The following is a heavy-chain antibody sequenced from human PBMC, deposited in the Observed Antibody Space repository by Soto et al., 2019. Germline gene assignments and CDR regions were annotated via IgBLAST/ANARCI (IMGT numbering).Heavy chain of an antibody. CDR1: GFTFSDYY. J-gene: IGHJ6*03. Sequence: GGSLRLSCAASGFTFSDYYMSWIRQAPGKGLEWVSYISSSGSTKYYADSVKGRFTISRDNAKNSLYLQMNSLRAEDTAVYYCAREYCSNTRCIRDYYYYYMDVWGKGTTVTVSS. V-gene: IGHV3-11*01. CDR3: AREYCSNTRCIRDYYYYYMDV. CDR2: ISSSGSTK. D-gene: IGHD2-2*01.